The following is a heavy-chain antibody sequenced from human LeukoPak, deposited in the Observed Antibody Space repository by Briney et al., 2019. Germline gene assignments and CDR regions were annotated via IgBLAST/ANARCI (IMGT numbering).Heavy chain of an antibody. D-gene: IGHD6-19*01. CDR2: SYHSGST. J-gene: IGHJ4*02. V-gene: IGHV4-30-2*01. CDR3: ARASVAASGYSFDY. CDR1: GGSISSGGYS. Sequence: SETLSLTCAVSGGSISSGGYSWSWIRQPPGKGLEWIGYSYHSGSTYSDPSLRSRVTVSVDRSKNQVSLKLSSVTAADTAVHYCARASVAASGYSFDYWGQGTLVTVSS.